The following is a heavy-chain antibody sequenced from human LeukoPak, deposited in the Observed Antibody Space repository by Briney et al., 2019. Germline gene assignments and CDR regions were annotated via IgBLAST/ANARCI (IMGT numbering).Heavy chain of an antibody. Sequence: GGSLRLSCAASGFIFTKYDMHWVCHVTGRGLEWVSGIDRDGVTYYSDSVKGRFTMSRENGENSVYLQLNSLRAGDTAVYFCARENLEYGDYAIDYWGQGILVTVSS. V-gene: IGHV3-13*01. CDR1: GFIFTKYD. CDR3: ARENLEYGDYAIDY. CDR2: IDRDGVT. D-gene: IGHD4-17*01. J-gene: IGHJ4*02.